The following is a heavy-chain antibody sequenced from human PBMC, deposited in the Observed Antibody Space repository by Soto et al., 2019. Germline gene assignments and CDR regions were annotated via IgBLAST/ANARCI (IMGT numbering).Heavy chain of an antibody. CDR2: IYATGTT. V-gene: IGHV4-4*07. CDR1: GASISGYY. Sequence: SETLSLTCTVSGASISGYYWSWIRKSAGKGLEWIGRIYATGTTDYNPSPKSRVMMSVDTSKKQFSLKLRSVTAADTAVYYCVRDGTKTLRDWFDPWGQGISVTVSS. CDR3: VRDGTKTLRDWFDP. J-gene: IGHJ5*02. D-gene: IGHD1-1*01.